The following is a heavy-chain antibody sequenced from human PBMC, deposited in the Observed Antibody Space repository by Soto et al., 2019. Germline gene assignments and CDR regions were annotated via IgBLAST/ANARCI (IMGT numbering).Heavy chain of an antibody. CDR1: GFTFSNAW. J-gene: IGHJ6*02. CDR2: IKSKTDGGTT. V-gene: IGHV3-15*07. D-gene: IGHD5-12*01. Sequence: GGSLRLSCAASGFTFSNAWMNWVRQAPGKGLEWVGRIKSKTDGGTTDYAAPVKGRFTISRDDSKNTLYLQMNSLKTEDTAVYYCTTDSELGYSGYEYYYYYGMDVWGQGTTVTVSS. CDR3: TTDSELGYSGYEYYYYYGMDV.